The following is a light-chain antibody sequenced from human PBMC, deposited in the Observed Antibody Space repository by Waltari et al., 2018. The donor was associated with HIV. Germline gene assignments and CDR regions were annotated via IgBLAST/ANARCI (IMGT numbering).Light chain of an antibody. J-gene: IGKJ3*01. V-gene: IGKV3-11*01. CDR3: QQRSNWPPEFT. CDR1: QSVNNY. CDR2: DAS. Sequence: ETVLTQSPATLSLSPGERATLSCRASQSVNNYLAWYQQKPGQAPRLLIHDASYRATGIPARFSGSGSGTDFTLTISSLEPEDFAVYYCQQRSNWPPEFTFGPGTKVDIK.